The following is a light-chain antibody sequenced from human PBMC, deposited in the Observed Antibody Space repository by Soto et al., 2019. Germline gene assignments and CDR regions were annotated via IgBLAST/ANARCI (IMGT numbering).Light chain of an antibody. V-gene: IGKV3-20*01. Sequence: DIVLTQSPGTLSVSPGERATLSCRAGQGVTTNFAWYQQKPGQAPRLLIYGATNRATGIPDRFSGSGSGTDFTLTISRLEPEDFAVYYCQQYGSSGTFGQGTKVDIK. CDR1: QGVTTN. J-gene: IGKJ1*01. CDR2: GAT. CDR3: QQYGSSGT.